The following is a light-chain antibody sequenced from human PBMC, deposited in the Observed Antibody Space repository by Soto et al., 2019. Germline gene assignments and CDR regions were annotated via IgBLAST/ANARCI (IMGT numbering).Light chain of an antibody. V-gene: IGLV2-14*01. J-gene: IGLJ1*01. CDR1: SSDVGGYNY. CDR2: DVS. CDR3: SSYTTSNTRQIV. Sequence: QSMLTQPASVSGSPGQWITISCTGTSSDVGGYNYVSWYQQHPGKAPKFMIYDVSNRPSGVSNRFSGSKSGNTASLTISGLQAEDEADYYCSSYTTSNTRQIVFGTGTKVTVL.